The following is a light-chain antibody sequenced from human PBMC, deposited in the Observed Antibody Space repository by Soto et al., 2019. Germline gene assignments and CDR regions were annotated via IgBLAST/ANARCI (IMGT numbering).Light chain of an antibody. V-gene: IGKV3-20*01. CDR1: QSVSSSY. J-gene: IGKJ1*01. CDR2: GAS. CDR3: QQYGSSPPT. Sequence: EMVMTQSPGTLSLSPGERASLSCRASQSVSSSYLAWYQQKPAQAPRLLIYGASSRATGIPDRFSGSGSGTDFTLTISRLEPEDFAVYYCQQYGSSPPTFGQGTKVDIK.